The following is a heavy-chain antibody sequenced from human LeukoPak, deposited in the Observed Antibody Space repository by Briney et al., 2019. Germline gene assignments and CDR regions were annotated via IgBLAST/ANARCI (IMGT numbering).Heavy chain of an antibody. J-gene: IGHJ5*02. D-gene: IGHD6-19*01. CDR2: IYYSGNT. CDR1: GGSISSSSYY. V-gene: IGHV4-30-4*01. Sequence: SETLSLTCTVSGGSISSSSYYWSWIRQPPGKGLEWIGYIYYSGNTYYNPSLKSRVTISVDMSKNQFSLKLSSVIAADTAVYYCARGLTRFDPWGQGTLVTVSS. CDR3: ARGLTRFDP.